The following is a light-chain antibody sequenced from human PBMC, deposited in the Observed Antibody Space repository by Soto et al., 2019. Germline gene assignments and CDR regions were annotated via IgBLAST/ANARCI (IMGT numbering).Light chain of an antibody. CDR3: QQYNSSPIT. V-gene: IGKV3-20*01. CDR2: GAS. CDR1: QSVSSNY. J-gene: IGKJ4*01. Sequence: EIVLTQSPGTLSLSPGERATLSCRASQSVSSNYLAWYQQKPGQAPSLLIYGASSRATGIPDRFSGSGCRTDITLTISRLEHEYFAVYYCQQYNSSPITFGGGTKVDIK.